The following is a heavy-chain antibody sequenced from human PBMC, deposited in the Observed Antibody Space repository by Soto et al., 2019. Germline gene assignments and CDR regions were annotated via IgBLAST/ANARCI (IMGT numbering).Heavy chain of an antibody. J-gene: IGHJ5*02. Sequence: GGSLRLSCAASGFSFSSYGMHWVRQAPGKGLEWVSLINHDVSLEFYAESVKGRFTISRDNSRNTLHLEMSKLGPDDTAVYYCAKLVPHADAVLYNEWYAPWGQGT. D-gene: IGHD3-3*01. CDR3: AKLVPHADAVLYNEWYAP. CDR1: GFSFSSYG. CDR2: INHDVSLE. V-gene: IGHV3-30*02.